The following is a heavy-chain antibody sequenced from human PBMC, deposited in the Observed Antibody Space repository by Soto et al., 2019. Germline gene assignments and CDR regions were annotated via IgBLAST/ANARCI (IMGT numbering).Heavy chain of an antibody. CDR1: GGTFNNFA. D-gene: IGHD2-15*01. CDR2: IMPVFHTT. CDR3: VTATISPVSAALYHYGMDV. V-gene: IGHV1-69*01. J-gene: IGHJ6*02. Sequence: QVQLVQSGAEVKKPGSSVKVSCQASGGTFNNFAFTWVRQAPGQGLEWLGGIMPVFHTTNIAQTFQDRITVTADDFTTTVYMEMTSLRYDDTAVYYCVTATISPVSAALYHYGMDVWGQGTTVTVSS.